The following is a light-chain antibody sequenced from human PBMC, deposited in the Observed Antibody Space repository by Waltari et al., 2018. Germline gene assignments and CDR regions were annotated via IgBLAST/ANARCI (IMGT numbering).Light chain of an antibody. Sequence: QTVVTQEPSFSVSPGGTVHLTCGLSSGSVSTRYYPSWYKQTPGPAPRTLIYSTNTRSSGVPDRFSGSILGNKAALTITGAQADDESDYYCVLYMGSGIWVFGGGTKLTVL. CDR2: STN. CDR1: SGSVSTRYY. V-gene: IGLV8-61*01. J-gene: IGLJ3*02. CDR3: VLYMGSGIWV.